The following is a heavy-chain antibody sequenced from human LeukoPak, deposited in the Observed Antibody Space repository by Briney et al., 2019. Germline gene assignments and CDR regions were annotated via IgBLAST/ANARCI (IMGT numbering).Heavy chain of an antibody. CDR2: IYYSGST. CDR3: AGNGITIFGVVMENWFDP. CDR1: GGSISSYY. J-gene: IGHJ5*02. D-gene: IGHD3-3*01. Sequence: SETLSLPCTVSGGSISSYYWSWIRQPPGKGLEWIGYIYYSGSTNYNPSLKSRVTISVDTSKNQFSLKLSSVTAADTAVYYCAGNGITIFGVVMENWFDPWGQGTLVTVSS. V-gene: IGHV4-59*08.